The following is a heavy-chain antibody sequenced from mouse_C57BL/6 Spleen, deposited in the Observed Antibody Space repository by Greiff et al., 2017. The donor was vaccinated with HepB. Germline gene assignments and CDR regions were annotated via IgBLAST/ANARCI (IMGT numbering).Heavy chain of an antibody. Sequence: EVKLMESGGGLVKPGGSLKLSCAASGFTFSSYAMSWVRQTPEKRLEWVATISDGGSYTYYPDNVKGRFTISRDNAKNNLYLQMSRLKSEDTAMYYCAKGTAQIYAMDYWGQGTSVTVSS. CDR1: GFTFSSYA. V-gene: IGHV5-4*03. D-gene: IGHD3-2*02. CDR2: ISDGGSYT. CDR3: AKGTAQIYAMDY. J-gene: IGHJ4*01.